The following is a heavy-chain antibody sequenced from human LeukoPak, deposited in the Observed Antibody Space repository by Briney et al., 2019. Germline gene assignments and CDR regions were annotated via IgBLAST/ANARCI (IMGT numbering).Heavy chain of an antibody. Sequence: SETLSLTCTVSGGSITSYYWSWIRQPAGEGLEWVGRIFPSGSTNYNPSLKSRVTMSVDTSKNQISLKLSSVTAADTAVYYCARDMMAIIGYYYLMDVWGQGTTVTVSS. CDR1: GGSITSYY. D-gene: IGHD3-16*01. CDR3: ARDMMAIIGYYYLMDV. V-gene: IGHV4-4*07. J-gene: IGHJ6*02. CDR2: IFPSGST.